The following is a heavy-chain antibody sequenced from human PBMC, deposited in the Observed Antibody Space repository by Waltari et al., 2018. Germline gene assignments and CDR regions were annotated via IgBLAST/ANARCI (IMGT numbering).Heavy chain of an antibody. CDR1: GYTFTGYY. V-gene: IGHV1-2*02. D-gene: IGHD3-16*01. CDR2: INPNSGGT. J-gene: IGHJ3*02. Sequence: QVQLVQSGAEVKRPGASVKVSCKASGYTFTGYYMHWVRQAPGQGLEWMGWINPNSGGTNSGQKIQGRVTMTRDTPISTAYRKLSRLTSDDTAVYYCAGGGPLGGGFFAFDIWGQGSMVTVSS. CDR3: AGGGPLGGGFFAFDI.